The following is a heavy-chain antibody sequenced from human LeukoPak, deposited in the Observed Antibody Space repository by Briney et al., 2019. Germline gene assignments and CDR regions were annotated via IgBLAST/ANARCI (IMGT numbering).Heavy chain of an antibody. Sequence: GGSLRLSCAASGFTFSSFSMNWVRRAPGKGLEWISYISSSSSSTYYADSVKGRFTISRDNAKNSLYLQMNSLRAEDTAVYYCARVIGSYGDSAYWGQGTLVTVSS. CDR1: GFTFSSFS. CDR3: ARVIGSYGDSAY. D-gene: IGHD4-17*01. CDR2: ISSSSSST. J-gene: IGHJ4*02. V-gene: IGHV3-48*04.